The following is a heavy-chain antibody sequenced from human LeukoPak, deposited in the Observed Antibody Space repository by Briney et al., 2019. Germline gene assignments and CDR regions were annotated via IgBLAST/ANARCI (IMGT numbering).Heavy chain of an antibody. Sequence: GASVKVSCKASGYTFTSYYMHWVRQATGQGLEWMGWMNPNSGNTGYAQKFQGRVTMTRNTSISTAYMELSSLRSEDTAVYYCATLPYYYTTPGAFDIWGQGTMVTVSS. CDR1: GYTFTSYY. J-gene: IGHJ3*02. V-gene: IGHV1-8*01. CDR3: ATLPYYYTTPGAFDI. CDR2: MNPNSGNT. D-gene: IGHD3-10*01.